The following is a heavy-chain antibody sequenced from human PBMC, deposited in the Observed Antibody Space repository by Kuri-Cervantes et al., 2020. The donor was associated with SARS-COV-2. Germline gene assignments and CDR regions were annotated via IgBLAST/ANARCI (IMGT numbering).Heavy chain of an antibody. J-gene: IGHJ2*01. CDR2: ISGSGGST. CDR3: AKDPTYYDFWSGPITFYWYFDL. D-gene: IGHD3-3*01. Sequence: GESLKISCAASGFTFSSYAMSWVRQAPGKGLEWVSAISGSGGSTYYADSVKGRFTISRDNSKSTLYLQMNSLRAEDTAVYYCAKDPTYYDFWSGPITFYWYFDLWGRGTLVTVSS. CDR1: GFTFSSYA. V-gene: IGHV3-23*01.